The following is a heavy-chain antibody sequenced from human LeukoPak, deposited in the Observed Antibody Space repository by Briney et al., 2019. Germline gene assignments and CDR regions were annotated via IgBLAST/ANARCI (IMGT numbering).Heavy chain of an antibody. CDR3: ASHTGYSSSWEDY. D-gene: IGHD6-13*01. V-gene: IGHV3-21*01. CDR1: GFTFSSYS. CDR2: ISSSSSYI. J-gene: IGHJ4*02. Sequence: PGGSLRLSCAASGFTFSSYSMNWVCHAPGKGLEWVSSISSSSSYIYYADSVKGRFTISRDNAKNSLYLQMNSLRAEDTAVYYCASHTGYSSSWEDYWGQGTLVTVSS.